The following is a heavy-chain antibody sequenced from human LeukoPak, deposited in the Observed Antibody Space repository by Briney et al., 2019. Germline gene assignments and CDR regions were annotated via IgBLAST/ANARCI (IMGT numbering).Heavy chain of an antibody. CDR2: IYYSGST. J-gene: IGHJ3*02. V-gene: IGHV4-59*08. Sequence: SETLSLTCTVSGGSISSYYWSWIRQPPGKGLEWIGYIYYSGSTNYSPSLKSRVTISVDTSKNQFPLKLSSVTAADTAVYYCASRLPYYYDSSGYYLDAFDIWGQGTMVTVSS. CDR1: GGSISSYY. CDR3: ASRLPYYYDSSGYYLDAFDI. D-gene: IGHD3-22*01.